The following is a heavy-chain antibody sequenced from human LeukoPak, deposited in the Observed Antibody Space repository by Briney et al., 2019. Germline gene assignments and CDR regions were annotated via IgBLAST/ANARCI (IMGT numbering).Heavy chain of an antibody. J-gene: IGHJ4*02. CDR2: ISSSGSTI. V-gene: IGHV3-11*04. CDR3: ARVWGSLTTHQYYFDY. D-gene: IGHD3-16*01. Sequence: PGGSLRLSCAASGFTFSDYYMSWIRQAPGKGLEWVSYISSSGSTIYYADSVKGRFTISRDNSKNTLYLQMNSLRAEDTAVYYCARVWGSLTTHQYYFDYWGQGTLVTVSS. CDR1: GFTFSDYY.